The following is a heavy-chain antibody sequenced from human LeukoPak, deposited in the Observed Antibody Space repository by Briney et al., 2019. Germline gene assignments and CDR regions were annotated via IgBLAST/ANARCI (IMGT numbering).Heavy chain of an antibody. CDR3: AKFYDISTGYFDC. Sequence: PGGSLRLSCAASGFTFSSYEMNWVRQAPGKGLEWVSYISSSGNTIYYADSVKGRFTISRDNAKNTLCLQMNSLRAEDTAVYYCAKFYDISTGYFDCWGQGTLVTVSS. CDR2: ISSSGNTI. CDR1: GFTFSSYE. V-gene: IGHV3-48*03. D-gene: IGHD3-9*01. J-gene: IGHJ4*02.